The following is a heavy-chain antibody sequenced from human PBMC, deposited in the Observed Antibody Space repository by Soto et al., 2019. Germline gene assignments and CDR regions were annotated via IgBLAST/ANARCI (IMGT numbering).Heavy chain of an antibody. CDR1: GCTLSNYP. Sequence: GGSLRLSCAHSGCTLSNYPLTWLRQAPGKGLEWVSSISASGGGTYYADSVNGRFTNSQDSPKSTSPLQRNSLRAEDTAVYYCAKEQTLCEADTTTIYDYWGQGTLVTVSS. J-gene: IGHJ4*02. D-gene: IGHD3-3*01. CDR2: ISASGGGT. CDR3: AKEQTLCEADTTTIYDY. V-gene: IGHV3-23*01.